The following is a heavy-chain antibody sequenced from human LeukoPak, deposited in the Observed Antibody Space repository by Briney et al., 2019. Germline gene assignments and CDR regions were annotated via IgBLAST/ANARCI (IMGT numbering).Heavy chain of an antibody. Sequence: PSETLSLTCTASGCSISSYDWSWIRQPPGKGLEWIGYIYTSGSTNYNPHLKSRVTISVDTSKNQSSLKLSSVTAADTAVYYCARHGRGIQLWLEYWGQGTLVTVSS. CDR3: ARHGRGIQLWLEY. V-gene: IGHV4-4*09. J-gene: IGHJ4*02. D-gene: IGHD5-18*01. CDR2: IYTSGST. CDR1: GCSISSYD.